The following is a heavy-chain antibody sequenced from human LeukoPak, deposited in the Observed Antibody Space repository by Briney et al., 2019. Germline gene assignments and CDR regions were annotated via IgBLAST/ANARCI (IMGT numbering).Heavy chain of an antibody. J-gene: IGHJ6*02. CDR3: ARDLNVPPLAGNYYYYGMDV. Sequence: SETLSLTCTVSGGSISSYYWSWMRQPAGKGLEWIGRIYTSGSTNYNPSPKSRVTMSVDTSKNQFSLKLSSVTAADTAVYYCARDLNVPPLAGNYYYYGMDVWGQGTTVTVSS. V-gene: IGHV4-4*07. D-gene: IGHD6-13*01. CDR1: GGSISSYY. CDR2: IYTSGST.